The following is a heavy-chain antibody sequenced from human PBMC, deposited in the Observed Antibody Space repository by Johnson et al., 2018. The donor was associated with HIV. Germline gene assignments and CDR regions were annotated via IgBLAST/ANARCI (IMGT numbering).Heavy chain of an antibody. CDR2: IKQDGSEA. CDR1: GFTFDYYG. Sequence: VQLVVSGGGVVRPGGSLRLSCAASGFTFDYYGMTWVRQTPGKGLEWVANIKQDGSEAYYVDSVKGRFTITRDNDKKSVYLQMNSLRAEDTAVYYCARIPGSGWEHDAFDIWGQGTMVTVSS. J-gene: IGHJ3*02. CDR3: ARIPGSGWEHDAFDI. V-gene: IGHV3-7*01. D-gene: IGHD6-19*01.